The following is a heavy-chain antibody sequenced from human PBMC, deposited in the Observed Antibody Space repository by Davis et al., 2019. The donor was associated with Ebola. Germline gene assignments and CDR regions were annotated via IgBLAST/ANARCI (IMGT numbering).Heavy chain of an antibody. Sequence: PGGSLRLSCAGSGFTFSTYEMNWVRQAPGKGLEWISYIRGSSSTIYYADSVKGRFTISRDNAKNSVYLQMNSLRPEDTAVYYCARVAMTANAFDIWGQGTMVTVAS. CDR2: IRGSSSTI. CDR3: ARVAMTANAFDI. CDR1: GFTFSTYE. D-gene: IGHD5-18*01. V-gene: IGHV3-48*03. J-gene: IGHJ3*02.